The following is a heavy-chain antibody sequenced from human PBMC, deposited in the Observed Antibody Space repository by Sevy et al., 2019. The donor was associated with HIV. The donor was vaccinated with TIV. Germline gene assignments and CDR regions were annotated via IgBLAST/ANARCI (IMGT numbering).Heavy chain of an antibody. D-gene: IGHD3-3*01. CDR2: ISGSGGST. CDR1: GFSFSSYA. J-gene: IGHJ6*02. V-gene: IGHV3-23*01. Sequence: GGSLRLSCAASGFSFSSYAMSWVRQTPGKGLQWVSVISGSGGSTYYADAVKGGFTIFRDNSRNTVYRQMNSLRAEDTAVYYCARRPDLGVVILTGVLDVWGQGTTVTVSS. CDR3: ARRPDLGVVILTGVLDV.